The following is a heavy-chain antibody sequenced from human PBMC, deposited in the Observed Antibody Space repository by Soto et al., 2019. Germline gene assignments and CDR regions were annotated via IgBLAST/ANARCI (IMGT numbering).Heavy chain of an antibody. CDR1: GFTFSSYA. V-gene: IGHV3-30-3*01. CDR3: SRGAGITETGAHYYYGMDV. Sequence: QVQLVESGGGVVLPGRSLRLSCAASGFTFSSYAMHWIRQPPGEGLEWVAVVSYDENNKFCADSVKGRFTISRDKSKNTVHLQMNSLRAEDTAVYYCSRGAGITETGAHYYYGMDVWGQGTTVTVSS. CDR2: VSYDENNK. D-gene: IGHD6-13*01. J-gene: IGHJ6*02.